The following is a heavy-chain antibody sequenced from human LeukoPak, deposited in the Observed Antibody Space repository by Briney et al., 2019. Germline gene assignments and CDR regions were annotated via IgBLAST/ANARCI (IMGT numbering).Heavy chain of an antibody. D-gene: IGHD1-26*01. J-gene: IGHJ6*03. V-gene: IGHV1-8*03. Sequence: GASVKVSCKASGYTFTSYDINWVRQATGQGLEWMGWMNPNSGNTGYAQKFQGRVTITRNTSISTAYMELSSLRSEDTAVYYCARGARIVGATMVDYYYYMDVWGKGTTVTVSS. CDR1: GYTFTSYD. CDR3: ARGARIVGATMVDYYYYMDV. CDR2: MNPNSGNT.